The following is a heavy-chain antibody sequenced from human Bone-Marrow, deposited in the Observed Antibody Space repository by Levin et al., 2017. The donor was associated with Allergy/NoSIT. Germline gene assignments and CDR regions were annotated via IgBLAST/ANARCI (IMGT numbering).Heavy chain of an antibody. CDR1: GFTFSSNA. Sequence: PGESLKISCSASGFTFSSNAMHWVRQPPGKGLEYVSSISSNGGNTYYTDSVKGRFTISRDNSENTLYLQTSSLRAEDTAVYYCVEGGKYSSGPLDYWGQGTPVTVSS. V-gene: IGHV3-64D*06. J-gene: IGHJ4*02. D-gene: IGHD6-19*01. CDR2: ISSNGGNT. CDR3: VEGGKYSSGPLDY.